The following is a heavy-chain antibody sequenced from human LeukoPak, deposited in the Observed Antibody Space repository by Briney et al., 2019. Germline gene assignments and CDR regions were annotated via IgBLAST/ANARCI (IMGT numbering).Heavy chain of an antibody. J-gene: IGHJ3*02. CDR3: ARDGRQRITMDTGALDI. Sequence: PSETLSLTCTVSGGSISGYYWSWIRQSAGKGREWLGRVYPSGSTNYNPSLKSRVTISMDTSTNQFSLKLTSVTAADTAVYYCARDGRQRITMDTGALDIWGQGTMVTVSS. V-gene: IGHV4-4*07. CDR2: VYPSGST. D-gene: IGHD3-10*01. CDR1: GGSISGYY.